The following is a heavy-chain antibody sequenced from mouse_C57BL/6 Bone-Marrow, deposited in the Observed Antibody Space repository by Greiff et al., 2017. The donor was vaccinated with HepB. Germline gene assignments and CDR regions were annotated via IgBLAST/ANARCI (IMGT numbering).Heavy chain of an antibody. CDR3: ARMGYYGSSYEGWYFDV. V-gene: IGHV1-81*01. D-gene: IGHD1-1*01. CDR2: IYPRSGNT. J-gene: IGHJ1*03. CDR1: GYTFTSYG. Sequence: QVQLQQSGAELARPGASVKLSCKASGYTFTSYGISWVKQRTGQGLEWIGEIYPRSGNTYYNEKFKGKATLTADKSSSTAYMELRSLTSEDSAVYFCARMGYYGSSYEGWYFDVWGTGTTVTVSS.